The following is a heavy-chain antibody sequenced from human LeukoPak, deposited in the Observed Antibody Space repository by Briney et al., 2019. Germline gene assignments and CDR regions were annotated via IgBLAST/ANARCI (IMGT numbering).Heavy chain of an antibody. D-gene: IGHD6-13*01. V-gene: IGHV4-59*01. J-gene: IGHJ4*02. Sequence: PETLSLTCTVSGGSISSYYWSWIRQPPGKGLEWIGYIYYSGSTNYNPSLKSRVTISVETFKNEFSLKLRSVTAADTAVYYCARVTGYRIEDYFDYWGQGTLVTVSS. CDR2: IYYSGST. CDR3: ARVTGYRIEDYFDY. CDR1: GGSISSYY.